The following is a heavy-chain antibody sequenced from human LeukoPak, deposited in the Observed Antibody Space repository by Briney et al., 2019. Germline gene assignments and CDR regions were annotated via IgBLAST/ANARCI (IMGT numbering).Heavy chain of an antibody. V-gene: IGHV3-9*01. CDR2: ISWDSATI. CDR3: AKDMREHIAATGLGY. J-gene: IGHJ4*02. Sequence: PGRSLRLSCAASGFTFDDYAKHWVRQAPGKGLEWVSGISWDSATIGYADSVKGRFTISRDNANNSLYMQMNSLRAEDTALYYCAKDMREHIAATGLGYWGQGTLVTVSS. D-gene: IGHD6-6*01. CDR1: GFTFDDYA.